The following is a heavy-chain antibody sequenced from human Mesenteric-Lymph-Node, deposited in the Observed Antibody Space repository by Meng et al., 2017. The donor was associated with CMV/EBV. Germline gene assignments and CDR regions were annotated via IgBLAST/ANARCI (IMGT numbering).Heavy chain of an antibody. D-gene: IGHD3-22*01. CDR2: INPNSGGT. V-gene: IGHV1-2*02. CDR1: GYTFTGYY. CDR3: TSLKYSGGYYQSDY. Sequence: ASVKVSCKASGYTFTGYYMHWVRQAPGQGLEWMGWINPNSGGTNYAPKFQGRVTVTRDTSISTAYMELSRLRSDDTALYFCTSLKYSGGYYQSDYWGQGTLVTVSS. J-gene: IGHJ4*02.